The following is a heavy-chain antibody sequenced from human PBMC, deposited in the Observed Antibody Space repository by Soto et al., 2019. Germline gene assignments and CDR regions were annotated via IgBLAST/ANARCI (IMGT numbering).Heavy chain of an antibody. V-gene: IGHV4-59*08. CDR3: AGLGHFALRYYFDY. CDR2: IYYSGST. CDR1: GGSISSYY. Sequence: QVQLQESGPGLVKPSETLSLTCTVSGGSISSYYWSWIRQPPGKGLEWIGYIYYSGSTNYNPSLKSRVTISVDTSKNQFSLKLSSVTAADTAVYYCAGLGHFALRYYFDYWGQGTLVTVSS. D-gene: IGHD3-3*02. J-gene: IGHJ4*02.